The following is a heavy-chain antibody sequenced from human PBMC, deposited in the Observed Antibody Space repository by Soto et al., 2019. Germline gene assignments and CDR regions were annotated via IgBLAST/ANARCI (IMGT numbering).Heavy chain of an antibody. J-gene: IGHJ4*02. CDR2: ISGSGGST. V-gene: IGHV3-23*01. D-gene: IGHD3-10*01. Sequence: GGSLRLSCAASGFTFSSYAMSWVRQAPGKGLEWVSAISGSGGSTYYADSVKGRFTISRDNSKNTLYLQMNSLRAEDTPVYYCAKGRVYYGSGSYPGPFDYWGQGTLVTLSS. CDR3: AKGRVYYGSGSYPGPFDY. CDR1: GFTFSSYA.